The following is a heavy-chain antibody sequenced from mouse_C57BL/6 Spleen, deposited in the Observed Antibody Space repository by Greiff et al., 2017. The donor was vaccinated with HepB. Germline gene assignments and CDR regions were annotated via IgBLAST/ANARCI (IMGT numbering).Heavy chain of an antibody. CDR2: IDPSDSYT. CDR1: GYTFTSYW. J-gene: IGHJ3*01. CDR3: ARGGTGIAY. D-gene: IGHD4-1*01. Sequence: QVQLQQPGAELVKPGASVKLSCKASGYTFTSYWMQWVKQRPGQGLEWIGEIDPSDSYTNYNQKFKGKATLTVDTSSSTAYMQLSSLTSEDSAVYYCARGGTGIAYWGQVTLVTVSA. V-gene: IGHV1-50*01.